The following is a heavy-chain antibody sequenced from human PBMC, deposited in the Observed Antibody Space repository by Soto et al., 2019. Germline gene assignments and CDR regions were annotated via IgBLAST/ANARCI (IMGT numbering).Heavy chain of an antibody. CDR1: GGSISSYY. D-gene: IGHD2-21*01. Sequence: SETLSLTCSVFGGSISSYYWSWIRQPAGKGLEWTGRIYNSGTTNYNPSLESRVTMSVDPSKNQISLKLSSATAADTAIYYCARGPYCGDECYFAYWGQGTLVTVSS. CDR2: IYNSGTT. V-gene: IGHV4-4*07. J-gene: IGHJ4*02. CDR3: ARGPYCGDECYFAY.